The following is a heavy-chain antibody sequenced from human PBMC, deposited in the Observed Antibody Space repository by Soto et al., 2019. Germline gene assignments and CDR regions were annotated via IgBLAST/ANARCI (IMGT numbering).Heavy chain of an antibody. Sequence: QVQLVESGGGLVKPGGSLRLSCAASGFTFSDSFMSWSRQTPGKGLERLSYISGRDGNIYYADSVRGRFTISRDNAENSVYLQMNSLRAGGTAVYYCAGDQGPNYLAVWGKETTVTVS. CDR2: ISGRDGNI. CDR1: GFTFSDSF. J-gene: IGHJ6*03. CDR3: AGDQGPNYLAV. V-gene: IGHV3-11*01.